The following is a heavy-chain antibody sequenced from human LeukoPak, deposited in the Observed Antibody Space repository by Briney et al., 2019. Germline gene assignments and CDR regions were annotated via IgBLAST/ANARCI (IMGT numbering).Heavy chain of an antibody. CDR1: GGSISSGGYY. CDR2: IYYSGST. J-gene: IGHJ4*02. D-gene: IGHD1-26*01. CDR3: ARMGIVGATGYYFDY. Sequence: PSETLSLTCTVSGGSISSGGYYWSWIRQHPGEGLEWIGYIYYSGSTYYNPSLKSRVTISVDTSKNQFSLRLSSVTAADTAVYYCARMGIVGATGYYFDYWGQGTLVTVSS. V-gene: IGHV4-31*03.